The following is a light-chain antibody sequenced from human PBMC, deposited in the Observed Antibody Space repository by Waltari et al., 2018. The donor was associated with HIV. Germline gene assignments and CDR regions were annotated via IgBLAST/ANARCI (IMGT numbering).Light chain of an antibody. CDR2: KDS. V-gene: IGLV3-25*03. J-gene: IGLJ2*01. CDR3: QSADSSGTYVV. CDR1: ALPKQY. Sequence: SYELTQPPSVSVSPGQTARITCSGDALPKQYAYWYQQKAGQAPIVVIYKDSERPSGSPERFAGSSAGTTVTLTISGVQAIDEADYYCQSADSSGTYVVFGGGTKLTVL.